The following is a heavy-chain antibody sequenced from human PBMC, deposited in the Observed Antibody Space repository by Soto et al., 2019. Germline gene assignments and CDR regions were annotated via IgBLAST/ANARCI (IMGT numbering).Heavy chain of an antibody. Sequence: YWIGWVRQMPGKGLEWMGIIYPGDSDTRYSPSFQGQVTISADKSISTAYLQWSSLKASDTAMYNCARLDTPTPPGYYYGMDVGGQGTTVTVSS. CDR1: YW. V-gene: IGHV5-51*01. CDR2: IYPGDSDT. J-gene: IGHJ6*02. D-gene: IGHD5-18*01. CDR3: ARLDTPTPPGYYYGMDV.